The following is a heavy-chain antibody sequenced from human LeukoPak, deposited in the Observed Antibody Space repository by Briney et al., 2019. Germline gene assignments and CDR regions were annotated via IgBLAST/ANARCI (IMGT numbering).Heavy chain of an antibody. V-gene: IGHV1-2*02. D-gene: IGHD3-22*01. CDR3: ARDAYRRYYYDSSGYPYFDY. CDR1: GYTFTGYY. CDR2: INPNSGGT. Sequence: ASVKVSCKASGYTFTGYYMHWVRQAPGQGLEWMGWINPNSGGTNYAQKFQGRVTMTRDTSISTAYMELSRLRSDDTAVYYCARDAYRRYYYDSSGYPYFDYWGQGTLVTVSS. J-gene: IGHJ4*02.